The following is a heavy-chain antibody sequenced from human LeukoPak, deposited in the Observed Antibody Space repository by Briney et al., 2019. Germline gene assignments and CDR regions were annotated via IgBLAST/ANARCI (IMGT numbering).Heavy chain of an antibody. D-gene: IGHD3-10*01. V-gene: IGHV3-7*03. CDR2: IKKGGSDK. J-gene: IGHJ4*02. Sequence: PGGSLRLSCAASGFTFSSYWMSWVRQAPGGGLEGVANIKKGGSDKFYVDSVKGRFTISRDNGKDSLYLQMNSRRGEDTAVYYCGRDFEFGEENDCWGQGALVTVSS. CDR1: GFTFSSYW. CDR3: GRDFEFGEENDC.